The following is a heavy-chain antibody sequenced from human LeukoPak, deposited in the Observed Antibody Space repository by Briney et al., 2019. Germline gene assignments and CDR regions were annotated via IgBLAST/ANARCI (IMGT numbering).Heavy chain of an antibody. D-gene: IGHD4-23*01. CDR3: ARSDYGGNSFHY. CDR2: IYPGDADI. Sequence: GESLKISCKGSGYTFTTHWIGWVRQMPGKGLEWMGIIYPGDADIKYSPSSQGQVTISADKSVTTAYLQWSSLKASDTAMYYCARSDYGGNSFHYRGQGNLVSVSS. CDR1: GYTFTTHW. J-gene: IGHJ4*02. V-gene: IGHV5-51*01.